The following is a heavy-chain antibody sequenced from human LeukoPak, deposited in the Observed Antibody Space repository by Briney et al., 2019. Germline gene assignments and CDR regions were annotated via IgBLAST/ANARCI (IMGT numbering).Heavy chain of an antibody. CDR2: IIPIFGTA. CDR3: ARDPGDYYYFDY. J-gene: IGHJ4*02. CDR1: GYTFSSYA. D-gene: IGHD4-17*01. V-gene: IGHV1-69*13. Sequence: GASVKVSCKASGYTFSSYAISWVRQAPGQGLEWMGGIIPIFGTANYAQKFQGRVTITADESTSTAYMELSSLRSEDTAVYYCARDPGDYYYFDYWGQGTLVTVSS.